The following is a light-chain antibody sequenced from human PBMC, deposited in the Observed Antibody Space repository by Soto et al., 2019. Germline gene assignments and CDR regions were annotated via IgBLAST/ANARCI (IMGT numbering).Light chain of an antibody. CDR2: GAS. CDR3: QQYNNWPPRFT. V-gene: IGKV3-15*01. Sequence: EIVLTPSPATLCLSPGERAALSCRASQSVGRYLAWYQQRPGQAPRLLIYGASTRAAGFPARFSGSGSGTEFTLTISSLQSEDFAVYYCQQYNNWPPRFTFGPGTKVDIK. J-gene: IGKJ3*01. CDR1: QSVGRY.